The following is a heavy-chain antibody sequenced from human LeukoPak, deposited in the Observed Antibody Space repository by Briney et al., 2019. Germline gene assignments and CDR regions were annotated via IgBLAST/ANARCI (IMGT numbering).Heavy chain of an antibody. Sequence: GASLLISCKGSGYSFTSYWIGWVRQMPGKGLEWMGIIYPGDSDTRYSPSFQGQVTISADKSISTAYLQWSSLKASDTAMYYCARHRSLHSSGGSCCYGMDVWGQGTTVTVSS. J-gene: IGHJ6*02. CDR3: ARHRSLHSSGGSCCYGMDV. V-gene: IGHV5-51*01. CDR1: GYSFTSYW. D-gene: IGHD2-15*01. CDR2: IYPGDSDT.